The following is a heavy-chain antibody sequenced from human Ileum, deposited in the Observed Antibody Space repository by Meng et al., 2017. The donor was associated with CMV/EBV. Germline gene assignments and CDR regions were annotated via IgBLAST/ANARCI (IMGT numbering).Heavy chain of an antibody. V-gene: IGHV3-11*01. D-gene: IGHD3-22*01. CDR2: IGGRNGVK. CDR3: GRSSSYRTNWFDP. Sequence: QVQLVESGGGLVKPGGSLRLSCVASGFTFSDHYMSWIRQAPGKGLEWLSSIGGRNGVKYYADSVKGRFTVSRDNNQNSLYLQMNSLGVEDTATYYCGRSSSYRTNWFDPWGQETLVTVSS. J-gene: IGHJ5*02. CDR1: GFTFSDHY.